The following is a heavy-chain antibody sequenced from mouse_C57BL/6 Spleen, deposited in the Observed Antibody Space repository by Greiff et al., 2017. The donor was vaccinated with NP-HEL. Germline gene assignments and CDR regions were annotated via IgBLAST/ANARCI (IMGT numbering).Heavy chain of an antibody. D-gene: IGHD3-3*01. CDR3: ARERDFYAMDY. CDR2: IYPGSGST. V-gene: IGHV1-55*01. Sequence: QVQLQQPGAELVKPGASVKMSCKASGYTFTSYWITWVKQRPGQGLEWIGDIYPGSGSTNYNEKFKGKATLTADKSSSTAYMQFSSLTSEDSAIYYCARERDFYAMDYWGQGTSVTVSS. CDR1: GYTFTSYW. J-gene: IGHJ4*01.